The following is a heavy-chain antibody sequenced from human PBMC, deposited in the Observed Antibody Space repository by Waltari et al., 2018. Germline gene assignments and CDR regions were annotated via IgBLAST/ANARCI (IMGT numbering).Heavy chain of an antibody. Sequence: SDSYVQCVRQAQGQGLEWMGWINPNSASTKYVQKFQGRVTFNTDTSIIALYMELSSLRSDYTALYYCARDGSFDFWRQGTLVTISS. V-gene: IGHV1-2*02. J-gene: IGHJ4*02. CDR1: SDSY. CDR3: ARDGSFDF. CDR2: INPNSAST.